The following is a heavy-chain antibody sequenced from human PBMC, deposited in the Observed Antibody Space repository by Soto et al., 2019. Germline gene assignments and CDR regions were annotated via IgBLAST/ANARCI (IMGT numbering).Heavy chain of an antibody. D-gene: IGHD3-10*01. CDR2: ISWDGGST. Sequence: GGSLRLSCAASGFTFDDYTMHWVRQAPGKGLEWVSLISWDGGSTYYADSVKGRFTISRDNSKNSLYLQMNSLRTEDTALYYCAKSFGRIYGSGSYNDYYYGMDVWGQGTTVTVSS. V-gene: IGHV3-43*01. CDR1: GFTFDDYT. CDR3: AKSFGRIYGSGSYNDYYYGMDV. J-gene: IGHJ6*02.